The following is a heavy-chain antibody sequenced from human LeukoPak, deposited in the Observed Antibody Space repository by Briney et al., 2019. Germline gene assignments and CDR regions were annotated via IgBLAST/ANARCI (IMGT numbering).Heavy chain of an antibody. CDR3: AKDRIYYYDSSGSFDY. CDR2: ISGSGGST. J-gene: IGHJ4*02. Sequence: GGSLRLSCAASGFTFSSYAMSWVRQAPGKGLEWVSAISGSGGSTYYAGSVKGRFTISRDNSKNTLYLQMNSLRAEDTAVYYCAKDRIYYYDSSGSFDYWGQGTLVTVSS. V-gene: IGHV3-23*01. D-gene: IGHD3-22*01. CDR1: GFTFSSYA.